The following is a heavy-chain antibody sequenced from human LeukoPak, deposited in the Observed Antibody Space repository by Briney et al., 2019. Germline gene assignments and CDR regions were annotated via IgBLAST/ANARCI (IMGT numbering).Heavy chain of an antibody. D-gene: IGHD3-10*01. V-gene: IGHV3-23*01. CDR2: LSGSGDTT. J-gene: IGHJ5*02. CDR3: AKDQDSMVRGIIWMNNWFDP. Sequence: PGGSLRLSCAASGFTFSSYAMSWVRQAPGKGLEWFSALSGSGDTTYYADSVKGRFTISRDNSKNTLYLQMNSLRAEDTAVYYCAKDQDSMVRGIIWMNNWFDPWGQGTLVTVSS. CDR1: GFTFSSYA.